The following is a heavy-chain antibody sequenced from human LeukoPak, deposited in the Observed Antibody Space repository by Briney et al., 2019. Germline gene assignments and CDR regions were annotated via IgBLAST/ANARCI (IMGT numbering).Heavy chain of an antibody. CDR2: IHSGDGT. J-gene: IGHJ4*02. V-gene: IGHV3-53*01. Sequence: GGSLRLSCVASGFTISSNYMSWVRQAPGKGLEWVSVIHSGDGTYYADSVKGRFTISRDNSKNTLYLQMNSLRADDTAVYFCARGNSGSYSPFDYWGQGTLVTVSS. CDR3: ARGNSGSYSPFDY. D-gene: IGHD1-26*01. CDR1: GFTISSNY.